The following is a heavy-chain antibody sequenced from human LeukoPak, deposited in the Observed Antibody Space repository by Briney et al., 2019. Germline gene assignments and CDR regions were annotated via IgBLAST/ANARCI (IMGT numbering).Heavy chain of an antibody. V-gene: IGHV3-20*04. Sequence: GGSLRLSCAASGFTFDDYGMSWVRQAPGKGLEWVSGINWNGGSTGYADSVKGRVTISRDNAKNSLYLQMNSLRAEDTALYYCARAPDSSGYYTNFDYWGQGTLVTVSS. CDR1: GFTFDDYG. J-gene: IGHJ4*02. CDR2: INWNGGST. D-gene: IGHD3-22*01. CDR3: ARAPDSSGYYTNFDY.